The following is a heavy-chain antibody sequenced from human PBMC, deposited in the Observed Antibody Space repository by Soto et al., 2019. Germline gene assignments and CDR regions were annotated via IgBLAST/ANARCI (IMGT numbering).Heavy chain of an antibody. V-gene: IGHV1-3*01. CDR3: ARDSPGELWFGELLYYYHYYMDV. CDR1: GYTFTSYA. J-gene: IGHJ6*03. CDR2: INAGNGNT. D-gene: IGHD3-10*01. Sequence: ASVKVSCKASGYTFTSYAMHWVRQAPGQRLEWMGWINAGNGNTKYSQKFQGRVTITRDTSASTAYMELSSLRSEDTAVYYCARDSPGELWFGELLYYYHYYMDVWGKGTTVTVSS.